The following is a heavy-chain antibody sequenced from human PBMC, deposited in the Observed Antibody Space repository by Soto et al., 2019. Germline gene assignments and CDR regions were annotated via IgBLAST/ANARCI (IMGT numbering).Heavy chain of an antibody. CDR1: GGSISSGNW. CDR2: IYHDGST. Sequence: PSETLSLTCAVSGGSISSGNWWSWVRQPPGKGLEWIGEIYHDGSTNYNPSLKSRATISVAKSKNQFSLKLSSVTAADTAVYHCAREEVEYSRSSGPGFDPWGQGTLVTVSS. CDR3: AREEVEYSRSSGPGFDP. J-gene: IGHJ5*02. D-gene: IGHD6-6*01. V-gene: IGHV4-4*02.